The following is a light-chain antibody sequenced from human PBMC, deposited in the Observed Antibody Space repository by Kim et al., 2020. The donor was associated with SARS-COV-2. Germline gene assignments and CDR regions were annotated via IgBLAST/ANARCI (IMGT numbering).Light chain of an antibody. Sequence: EIVLTQSPGTLSLSPGERATLSCRASESVSGYLAWYQQKPGQAPRLLISDTFSRAAGIPDRFSGSGSGTDFTLTISRLEPEDFAVYYCQQHGSSPKPFGQGTKLEI. V-gene: IGKV3-20*01. CDR3: QQHGSSPKP. CDR1: ESVSGY. J-gene: IGKJ2*01. CDR2: DTF.